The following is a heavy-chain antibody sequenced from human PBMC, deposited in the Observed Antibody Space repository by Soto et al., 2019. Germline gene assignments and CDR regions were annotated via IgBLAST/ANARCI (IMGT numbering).Heavy chain of an antibody. D-gene: IGHD6-13*01. CDR2: ISGSGGST. V-gene: IGHV3-23*01. CDR1: GFTFSSFA. Sequence: GGSLRLSCAASGFTFSSFAMSWVRQAPGKGLEWVSAISGSGGSTYYADSVKGRFTISRDNSKNTLYLQMNSLRAEDTAVYYCAKDQGYSSSWYMTRDYWGQGTLVTVSS. J-gene: IGHJ4*02. CDR3: AKDQGYSSSWYMTRDY.